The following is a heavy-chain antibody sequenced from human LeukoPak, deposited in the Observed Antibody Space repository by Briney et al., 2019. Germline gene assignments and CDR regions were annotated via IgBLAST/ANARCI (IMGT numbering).Heavy chain of an antibody. D-gene: IGHD3-22*01. CDR3: ARFYDSSGYYYPDAFDI. CDR2: IWYDGSNK. J-gene: IGHJ3*02. V-gene: IGHV3-33*01. CDR1: GFTFSSYG. Sequence: SGGSLRLSCAASGFTFSSYGMHWVRQAPGKGLEWVAVIWYDGSNKYYADSVKGRFTISRDNSKNTLYLQMNSLRAEDTAVYYCARFYDSSGYYYPDAFDIWGQGTMVTVSS.